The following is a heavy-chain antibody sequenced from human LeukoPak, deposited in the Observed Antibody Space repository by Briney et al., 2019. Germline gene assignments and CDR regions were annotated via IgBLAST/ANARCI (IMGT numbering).Heavy chain of an antibody. CDR1: GYTFTSYA. D-gene: IGHD2-15*01. CDR2: INAGNGNT. CDR3: ARVELKGYCSGGSCYYGAFDI. V-gene: IGHV1-3*01. J-gene: IGHJ3*02. Sequence: ASVKVSCKASGYTFTSYAMHWLRQAPGQRLEWMGWINAGNGNTKYSQKFQGRVTITRDTSASTAYMELSSLRSEDTAVYYCARVELKGYCSGGSCYYGAFDIWGQGTMVTVSS.